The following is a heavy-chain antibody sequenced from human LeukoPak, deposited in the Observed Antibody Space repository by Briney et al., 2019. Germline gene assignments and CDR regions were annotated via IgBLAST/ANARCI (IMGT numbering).Heavy chain of an antibody. CDR3: VRGDSMDV. CDR2: FKSGGTTT. V-gene: IGHV3-74*01. Sequence: XLSXIXXGFIFNSYWIHWVRHGPGKGLVWVSRFKSGGTTTTFADSVKGRFTISRDNAKNTLYLLMNSLRVEDTAVYYCVRGDSMDVWGKGTTVTVSS. J-gene: IGHJ6*04. CDR1: GFIFNSYW.